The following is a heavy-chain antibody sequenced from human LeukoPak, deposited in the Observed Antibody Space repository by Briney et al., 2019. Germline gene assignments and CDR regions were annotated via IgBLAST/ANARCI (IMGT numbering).Heavy chain of an antibody. CDR2: ISASNGNT. V-gene: IGHV1-18*01. CDR1: GYTFTSYG. CDR3: ARESTIFGVVIRRYYFDY. Sequence: ASVKVSCKASGYTFTSYGISWVRQAPGQGLEWMGWISASNGNTNYAQKLQGRVTMTTDTSTSTAYMELRSLRSDDTAVYYCARESTIFGVVIRRYYFDYWGQGTLVTVSS. J-gene: IGHJ4*02. D-gene: IGHD3-3*01.